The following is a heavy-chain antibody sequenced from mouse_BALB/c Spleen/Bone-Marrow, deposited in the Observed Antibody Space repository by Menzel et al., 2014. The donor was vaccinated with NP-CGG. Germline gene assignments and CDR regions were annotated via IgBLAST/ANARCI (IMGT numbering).Heavy chain of an antibody. CDR1: GFSLTSYG. D-gene: IGHD2-4*01. CDR3: ASPIYYDYPLFAY. J-gene: IGHJ3*01. V-gene: IGHV2-9*02. Sequence: VKLMESGPGLVAPSQSPSITCTVSGFSLTSYGVHWVRQPPGKGLEWLGVIWAGGSTNYNSALMSRLSISKDNSKSQVFLKMNSLQTDDTAMYYCASPIYYDYPLFAYWGQGTLVTVSA. CDR2: IWAGGST.